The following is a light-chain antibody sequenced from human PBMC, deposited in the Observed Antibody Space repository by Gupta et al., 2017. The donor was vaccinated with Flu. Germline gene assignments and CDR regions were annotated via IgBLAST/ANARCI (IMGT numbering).Light chain of an antibody. Sequence: PATLSLSPGEGATLSCRASQSISRDLAWYQQKPGQPPRLLIYDASTRATGIPARFRGSGSGTDFTLTINSLEPEDFAVYYCQQRSDWPLTFGGGTKVEI. CDR2: DAS. CDR1: QSISRD. CDR3: QQRSDWPLT. V-gene: IGKV3-11*01. J-gene: IGKJ4*01.